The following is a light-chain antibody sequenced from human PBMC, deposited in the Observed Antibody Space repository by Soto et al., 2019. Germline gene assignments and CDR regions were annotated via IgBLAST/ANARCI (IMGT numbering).Light chain of an antibody. J-gene: IGKJ5*01. CDR1: QSISSTS. CDR3: QQYGNSPFT. V-gene: IGKV3-20*01. Sequence: VVTMSAGTLSLYLGERAALSCISSQSISSTSLAWYQQKPGQAPRLLIYGASTRATGIPDRFSGSESGTDFTLTISRLEPEDFVVYYCQQYGNSPFTLAQGTRLAIK. CDR2: GAS.